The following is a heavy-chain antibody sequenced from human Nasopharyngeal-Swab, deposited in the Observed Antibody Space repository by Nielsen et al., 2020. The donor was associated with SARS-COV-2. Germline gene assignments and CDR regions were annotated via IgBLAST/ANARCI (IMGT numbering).Heavy chain of an antibody. D-gene: IGHD3-3*01. J-gene: IGHJ6*02. V-gene: IGHV1-46*01. CDR3: ARDKSGDFWSGRNTYGMDV. Sequence: ASVKVSCKASGYTFTSYYMHWVRQAPGQGLEWMGIINPSGGSTSYAQKFRGRVTMTRDTSTSTVYMELSSLRSEETAVYYCARDKSGDFWSGRNTYGMDVWGQGTTVTVSS. CDR1: GYTFTSYY. CDR2: INPSGGST.